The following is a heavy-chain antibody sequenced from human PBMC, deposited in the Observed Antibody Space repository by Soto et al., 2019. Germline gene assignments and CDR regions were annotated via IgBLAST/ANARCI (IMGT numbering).Heavy chain of an antibody. D-gene: IGHD2-15*01. CDR2: MSYSGTT. J-gene: IGHJ3*02. CDR1: GGSISSGNYF. V-gene: IGHV4-31*03. Sequence: SETLSLTCTVSGGSISSGNYFWGWIRQHPGKGLEWIAYMSYSGTTHYNPSLRTRVIVSLDTSMNQFSLKLSSVTAADTAVYFCARYCSGGTCQYAFDIWGQGTMVTVSS. CDR3: ARYCSGGTCQYAFDI.